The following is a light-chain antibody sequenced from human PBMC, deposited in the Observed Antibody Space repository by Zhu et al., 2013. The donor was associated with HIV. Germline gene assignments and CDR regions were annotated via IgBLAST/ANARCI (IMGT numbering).Light chain of an antibody. CDR2: WAS. V-gene: IGKV4-1*01. J-gene: IGKJ2*03. Sequence: DIVMTQSPDSLAVSLGERATINCKSSQSVLYRSNNKNYLAWFQQKPGQPPKLLIYWASTRESGVPDRFSGSGSGTDFTLTISSLQAEDVAVYYCQQYYSTPYSFVDGT. CDR3: QQYYSTPYS. CDR1: QSVLYRSNNKNY.